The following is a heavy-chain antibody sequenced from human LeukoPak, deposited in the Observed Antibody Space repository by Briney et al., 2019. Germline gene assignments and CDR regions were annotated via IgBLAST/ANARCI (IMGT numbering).Heavy chain of an antibody. CDR2: IYYSGST. Sequence: PSETLSLTCTVSGGSISSYYWSWIRQPPGKGLEWIGYIYYSGSTNYNPSLKSRVTISVDTSKNQFSLKLSSVTAADTAVYYCARDLYGTYYYMDVWGKGTTVTVSS. J-gene: IGHJ6*03. CDR1: GGSISSYY. CDR3: ARDLYGTYYYMDV. D-gene: IGHD2-8*01. V-gene: IGHV4-59*12.